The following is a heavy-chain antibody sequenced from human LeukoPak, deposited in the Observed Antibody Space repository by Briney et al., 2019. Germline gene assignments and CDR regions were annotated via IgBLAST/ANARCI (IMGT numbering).Heavy chain of an antibody. Sequence: PEGSLRLSCAASGFTFSSYAMSSVRQAPGKGLEWVSAISGSGGDTYYAHSVKGRFTISRDNSKNTLYLHMNSLRAEDTAVYYCARKGAAGPNFDYWGQGTLLTVSS. CDR1: GFTFSSYA. CDR2: ISGSGGDT. CDR3: ARKGAAGPNFDY. V-gene: IGHV3-23*01. J-gene: IGHJ4*02. D-gene: IGHD6-13*01.